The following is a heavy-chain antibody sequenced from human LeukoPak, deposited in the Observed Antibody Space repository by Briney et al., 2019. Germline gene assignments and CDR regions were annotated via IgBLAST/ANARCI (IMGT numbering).Heavy chain of an antibody. CDR1: DGSISSSNYY. D-gene: IGHD2-2*01. CDR2: IYYSGTT. J-gene: IGHJ3*01. V-gene: IGHV4-39*07. CDR3: VRLTCSGSSCSGGGAFDV. Sequence: SETLSLTCTVSDGSISSSNYYWGWIRQPPGKGLEWIGSIYYSGTTYYNPSLKSRVTISVDMSKNQFSLKLSSVTAADTAVYYCVRLTCSGSSCSGGGAFDVWGQGTVVTVSS.